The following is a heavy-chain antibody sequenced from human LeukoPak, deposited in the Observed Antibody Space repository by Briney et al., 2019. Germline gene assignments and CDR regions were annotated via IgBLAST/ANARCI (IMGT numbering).Heavy chain of an antibody. V-gene: IGHV4-4*07. Sequence: SETLSLTCAVSGGSINSYYWSWIRQPAGKGLEWIGRIYASGGTNYNPSLKSRVTVSVDTSKNQFSLKLSSVTAADTAVYYCARDVGSKYDFWSGYYYIGQPIFDYWGQGTLVTVPS. J-gene: IGHJ4*02. CDR1: GGSINSYY. D-gene: IGHD3-3*01. CDR2: IYASGGT. CDR3: ARDVGSKYDFWSGYYYIGQPIFDY.